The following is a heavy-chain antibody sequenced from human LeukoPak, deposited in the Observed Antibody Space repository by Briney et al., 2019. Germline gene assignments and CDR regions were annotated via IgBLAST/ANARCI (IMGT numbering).Heavy chain of an antibody. J-gene: IGHJ3*02. D-gene: IGHD3-3*01. CDR1: GGTFSSYA. V-gene: IGHV1-69*13. CDR2: IIPTFGTA. CDR3: ARGRTIFGVVTIPDAFDI. Sequence: SVKVSCKASGGTFSSYAISWVRQAPGQGLEWMGGIIPTFGTANYAQKFQGRVTITADESTSTAYMELSSLRSEDTAVYYCARGRTIFGVVTIPDAFDIWGQGTMVTVSS.